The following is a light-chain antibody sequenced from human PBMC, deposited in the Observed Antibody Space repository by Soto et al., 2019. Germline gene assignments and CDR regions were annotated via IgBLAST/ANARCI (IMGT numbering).Light chain of an antibody. Sequence: PGERATLSCRTSQRVTSDYIAWYQQKPGQAPRLLIYGAFSRATGVPDRFSGSGSGTDFTLTISRLEPEDFAVYYCQQYYNSLFTFGPGTKVEMK. CDR1: QRVTSDY. V-gene: IGKV3-20*01. J-gene: IGKJ3*01. CDR2: GAF. CDR3: QQYYNSLFT.